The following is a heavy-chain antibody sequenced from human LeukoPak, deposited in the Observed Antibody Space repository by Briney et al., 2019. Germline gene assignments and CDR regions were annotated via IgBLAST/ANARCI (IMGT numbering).Heavy chain of an antibody. Sequence: GGSLRLSCAASGFTFSSYAMSWVRQAPGKGLEWVSAISGSGGSTYYADSVKGRFTISRDNSKNTLYLQMNSLRAEDTAVYYCACQWQAPPFYYYYGMDVWGQGTTVTVSS. CDR3: ACQWQAPPFYYYYGMDV. J-gene: IGHJ6*02. CDR1: GFTFSSYA. CDR2: ISGSGGST. D-gene: IGHD6-19*01. V-gene: IGHV3-23*01.